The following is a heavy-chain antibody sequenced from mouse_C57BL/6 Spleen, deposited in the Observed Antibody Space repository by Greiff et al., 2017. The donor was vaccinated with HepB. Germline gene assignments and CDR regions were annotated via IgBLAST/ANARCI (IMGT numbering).Heavy chain of an antibody. CDR3: ASTAQATTYFDY. CDR1: GYTFTSYV. CDR2: IYPYNDGT. J-gene: IGHJ2*01. V-gene: IGHV1-14*01. Sequence: VQLKQSGPELVKPGASVKMSCKASGYTFTSYVMHWVKQKPGQGLEWIGYIYPYNDGTKYNEKFKGKATLTSDKSSSTAYMELSSLTSEDSAVYYCASTAQATTYFDYWGQGTTLTVSS. D-gene: IGHD3-2*02.